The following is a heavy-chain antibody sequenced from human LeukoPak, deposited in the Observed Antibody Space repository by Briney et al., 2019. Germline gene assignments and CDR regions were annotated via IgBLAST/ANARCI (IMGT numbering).Heavy chain of an antibody. V-gene: IGHV4-4*07. Sequence: SETLSLTCTVSGGSISSYSWSWIRQPAGKGLEWIGRIYTSGSTNYNPSLKSRVTMSVDTSKNQFSLKLSSVTAADTAVYYCARKVVGATLDAFDIWGQGTMVTVSS. CDR2: IYTSGST. J-gene: IGHJ3*02. D-gene: IGHD1-26*01. CDR3: ARKVVGATLDAFDI. CDR1: GGSISSYS.